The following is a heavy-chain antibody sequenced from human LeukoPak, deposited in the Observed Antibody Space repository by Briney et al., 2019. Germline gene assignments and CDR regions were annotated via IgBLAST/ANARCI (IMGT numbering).Heavy chain of an antibody. D-gene: IGHD5-24*01. V-gene: IGHV1-18*01. CDR1: GYTFTSYG. J-gene: IGHJ5*02. CDR3: AGDQGRWLQPNWFDP. Sequence: ASVKVSCKASGYTFTSYGISWVRQAPGQGLEWMGWISAYNGNTNYAQKLQGRVTMTTDTSTSTAYMELRSLRSDDTAVYYCAGDQGRWLQPNWFDPWGQGTLVTVSS. CDR2: ISAYNGNT.